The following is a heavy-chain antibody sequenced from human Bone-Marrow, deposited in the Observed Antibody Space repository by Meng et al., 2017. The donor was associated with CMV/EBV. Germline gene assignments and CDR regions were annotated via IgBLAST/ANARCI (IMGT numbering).Heavy chain of an antibody. D-gene: IGHD2-2*02. CDR3: AGEYCSSTSCYTLNWFDP. J-gene: IGHJ5*02. CDR2: IIPIFGTA. V-gene: IGHV1-69*06. CDR1: TLGSYG. Sequence: TLGSYGIRWVQQAHGQGLEWMGGIIPIFGTANYAQKFQGRVTITADKSTSTAYMELSSLRSEDTAVYYCAGEYCSSTSCYTLNWFDPWGQGTLVTVSS.